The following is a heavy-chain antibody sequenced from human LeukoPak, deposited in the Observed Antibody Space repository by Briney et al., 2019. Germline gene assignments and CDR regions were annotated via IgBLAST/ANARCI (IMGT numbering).Heavy chain of an antibody. CDR3: VRDLGRESIFDY. J-gene: IGHJ4*02. CDR2: ISSSSSYI. CDR1: GFTFSSYS. V-gene: IGHV3-21*01. Sequence: GGSLRLSCAASGFTFSSYSMNWVRQAPGKGLEWVSSISSSSSYIYYADSVKGRFTISRDNAKNSLFLQMNSLRAEDTAVYYCVRDLGRESIFDYWGQGTLVTVSS. D-gene: IGHD7-27*01.